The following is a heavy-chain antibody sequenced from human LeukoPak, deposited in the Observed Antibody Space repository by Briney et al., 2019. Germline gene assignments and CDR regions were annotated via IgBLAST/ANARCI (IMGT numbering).Heavy chain of an antibody. D-gene: IGHD3-3*02. J-gene: IGHJ6*03. CDR1: GGTFSSYA. CDR3: ARHFDYYYYMDV. V-gene: IGHV1-69*05. CDR2: IIPIFGTA. Sequence: ASVKVSCKASGGTFSSYAISWVRQAPGQGLEWMGGIIPIFGTANYAQKFQGRVTITTDESTSTAYMELSSLRSEDTAVYYCARHFDYYYYMDVWGKGTTVTVSS.